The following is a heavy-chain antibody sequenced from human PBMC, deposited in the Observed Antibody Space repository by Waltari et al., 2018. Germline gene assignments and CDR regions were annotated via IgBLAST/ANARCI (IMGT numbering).Heavy chain of an antibody. V-gene: IGHV1-18*01. J-gene: IGHJ6*03. D-gene: IGHD3-22*01. CDR3: ARVGYYDSSCSYYYYYMDG. CDR1: GYTFTSYG. CDR2: VSAYNGNT. Sequence: QVQLVQSGAEVKKPGASVKVSCKASGYTFTSYGISWVRQAPGQGLEWLGWVSAYNGNTNYAQKLQGRGTMTTDTSTSTAYMELRSLRSDDTAVYYCARVGYYDSSCSYYYYYMDGWGKGTTVTISS.